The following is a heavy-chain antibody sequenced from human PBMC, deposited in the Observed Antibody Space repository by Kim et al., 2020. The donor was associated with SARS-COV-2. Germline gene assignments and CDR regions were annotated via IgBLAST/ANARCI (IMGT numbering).Heavy chain of an antibody. V-gene: IGHV3-30*04. CDR1: GFTFSSYA. CDR2: ISYDGSNK. Sequence: GGSLRLSCAASGFTFSSYAMHWVRQAPGKGLEWVAVISYDGSNKYYADSVKGRFTISRDNSKNTLYLQMNSLRAEDTAVYYCARVLRAVAGTYYYYGMDVWGQGTTVTVSS. CDR3: ARVLRAVAGTYYYYGMDV. D-gene: IGHD6-19*01. J-gene: IGHJ6*02.